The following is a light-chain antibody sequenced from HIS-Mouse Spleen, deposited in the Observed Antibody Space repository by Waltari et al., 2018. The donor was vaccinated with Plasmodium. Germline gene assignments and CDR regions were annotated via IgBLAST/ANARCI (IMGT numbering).Light chain of an antibody. CDR3: SSYTSSSTPHYV. CDR2: EVS. Sequence: QSALTQPASVSGSPGQSITISCTGTSSDVGAYNYVSWYKQHPGKAPKLMIYEVSNRPSGVSNRFSGSKSGNTASLTISGLQAEDEADYYCSSYTSSSTPHYVFGTGTKVTVL. V-gene: IGLV2-14*01. CDR1: SSDVGAYNY. J-gene: IGLJ1*01.